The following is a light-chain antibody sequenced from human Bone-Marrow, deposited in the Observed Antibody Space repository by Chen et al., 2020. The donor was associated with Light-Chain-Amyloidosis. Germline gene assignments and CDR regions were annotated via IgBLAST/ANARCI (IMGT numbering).Light chain of an antibody. V-gene: IGKV3-15*01. CDR2: RAS. J-gene: IGKJ4*01. CDR1: QSVGDN. Sequence: EIVMTQSPATLSVSPGESATLSCRASQSVGDNLAWYRQRPGQAPRLLIYRASTRATGIPARFSGSGSGTDFTLTISSLQPEDFAVYYCQQHYAWPLTFGGGTKVEI. CDR3: QQHYAWPLT.